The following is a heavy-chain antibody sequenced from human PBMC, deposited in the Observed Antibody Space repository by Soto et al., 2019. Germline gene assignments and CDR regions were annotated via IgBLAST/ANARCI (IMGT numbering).Heavy chain of an antibody. J-gene: IGHJ4*02. V-gene: IGHV1-18*01. CDR2: ISAYNGNT. CDR1: GYTFTSYG. D-gene: IGHD3-22*01. Sequence: ASVKVSCKASGYTFTSYGISWVRQAPGQGLEWMGWISAYNGNTNYAQKLQGRVTMTTDTSTSTAYMELRSLRSDDTAVYYCARENYYDSSGYPYYFDYWGQGTLVTVSS. CDR3: ARENYYDSSGYPYYFDY.